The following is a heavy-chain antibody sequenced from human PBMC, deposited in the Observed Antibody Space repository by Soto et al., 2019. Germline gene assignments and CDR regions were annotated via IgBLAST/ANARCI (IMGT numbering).Heavy chain of an antibody. J-gene: IGHJ6*02. CDR2: ISAYNGNT. Sequence: ASVKVSCKASGYTFTSYGISWVRQAPGQGLEWMGWISAYNGNTNYAQKLQGRVTMTTDTSTSTAYMELRSLRSDDTAVYYCARNSRYNWNKLHPPAPYYGMDVWGQGTTVTVSS. D-gene: IGHD1-20*01. CDR3: ARNSRYNWNKLHPPAPYYGMDV. V-gene: IGHV1-18*01. CDR1: GYTFTSYG.